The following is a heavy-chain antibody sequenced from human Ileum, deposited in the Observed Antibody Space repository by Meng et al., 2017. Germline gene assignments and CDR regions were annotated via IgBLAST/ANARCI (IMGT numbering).Heavy chain of an antibody. CDR1: GGSLRGYY. J-gene: IGHJ5*02. D-gene: IGHD3-10*01. CDR2: INHSGST. V-gene: IGHV4-34*01. Sequence: VSRRQWGAGLFTPSAPLSPTCPVYGGSLRGYYWSWIRQPPGKGREWIGEINHSGSTNYIPSLKSRVTISVDTSKNQFSLKLSSVPAADTAVYYWARGRGLIWFGEWFDPWGQGTLVTVSS. CDR3: ARGRGLIWFGEWFDP.